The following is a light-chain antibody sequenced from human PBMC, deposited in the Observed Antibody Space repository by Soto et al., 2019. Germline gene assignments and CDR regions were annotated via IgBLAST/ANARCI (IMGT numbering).Light chain of an antibody. CDR2: DAS. Sequence: DIQMTQSPSTLSASVGDRVTITCRASQSISSWLAWYQQKPGKAPKLLIYDASSLESGVPSRVSGSGSGTEFTVTIDSLQPDDFATYYCQEYKSYSWTFGQGTRWIS. CDR3: QEYKSYSWT. CDR1: QSISSW. J-gene: IGKJ1*01. V-gene: IGKV1-5*01.